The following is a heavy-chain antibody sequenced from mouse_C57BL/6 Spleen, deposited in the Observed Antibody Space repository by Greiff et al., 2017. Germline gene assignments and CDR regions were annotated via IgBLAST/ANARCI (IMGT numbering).Heavy chain of an antibody. CDR1: GFTFSSYA. CDR2: ISSGGDYI. CDR3: TRGAYYPGYFDY. V-gene: IGHV5S21*01. J-gene: IGHJ2*01. D-gene: IGHD1-1*01. Sequence: EVKVEESGEGLVKPGGSLKLSCAASGFTFSSYAMSWVRQTPEKRLEWVAYISSGGDYIYYADTVKGRFTISRDNARNTLYLQMSSLKSEDTAMYYCTRGAYYPGYFDYWGQGTTLTVSS.